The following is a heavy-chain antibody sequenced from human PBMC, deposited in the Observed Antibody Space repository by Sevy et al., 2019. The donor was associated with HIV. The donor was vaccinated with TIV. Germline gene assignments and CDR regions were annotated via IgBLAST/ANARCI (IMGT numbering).Heavy chain of an antibody. CDR1: GFTFSSYS. CDR3: ARDGARTTMVQGVVAYYHGMDV. Sequence: GGSLRLSCAASGFTFSSYSMNWVRQAPGKGLEWVSSSSSSSNYIYYADSVKGRFTISRDNAKNSLYLQMNSLRAEDTAVYYCARDGARTTMVQGVVAYYHGMDVWGQGTTVTVSS. D-gene: IGHD3-10*01. CDR2: SSSSSNYI. V-gene: IGHV3-21*01. J-gene: IGHJ6*02.